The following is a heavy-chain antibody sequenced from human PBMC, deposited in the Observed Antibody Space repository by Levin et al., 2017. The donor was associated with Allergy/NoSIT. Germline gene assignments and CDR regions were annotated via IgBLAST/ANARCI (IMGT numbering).Heavy chain of an antibody. D-gene: IGHD6-13*01. CDR3: ARVRIAAVLVDQ. V-gene: IGHV3-74*01. CDR2: INSDGSST. J-gene: IGHJ4*02. CDR1: GFTFSSYW. Sequence: GGSLRLSCAASGFTFSSYWMHWVRQAPGKGLVWVSRINSDGSSTSYADSVKGRFTISRDNAKNTLYLQMNSLRAEDTAVYFCARVRIAAVLVDQWGQGTLVTVSS.